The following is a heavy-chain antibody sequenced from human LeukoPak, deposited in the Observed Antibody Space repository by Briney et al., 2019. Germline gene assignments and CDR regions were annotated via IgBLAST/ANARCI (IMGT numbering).Heavy chain of an antibody. CDR1: GGSISSYY. J-gene: IGHJ6*03. V-gene: IGHV4-4*07. CDR3: ARVEEGYGSGRREHYYYYYMDV. CDR2: IYTSGST. Sequence: SETLSLTCTVSGGSISSYYWSWIRQPAGKGLEWIGRIYTSGSTNYNPSLKSRVTMSVDTSKNQFSLKLSSVTAADTAVYYCARVEEGYGSGRREHYYYYYMDVWGKGTTVTISS. D-gene: IGHD3-10*01.